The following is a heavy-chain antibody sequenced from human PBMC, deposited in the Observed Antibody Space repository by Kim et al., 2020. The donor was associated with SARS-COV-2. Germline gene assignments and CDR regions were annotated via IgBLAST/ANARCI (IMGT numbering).Heavy chain of an antibody. Sequence: ASVKVSCKTSGNSFIGYYMHWVRQAPGQGLEWMGMINPDGGTARYSENFQGRGTLTRDTATQTVYMELHSLRSEDTAVHFCAREKYGAGKKYGMDVWGQG. D-gene: IGHD3-10*01. V-gene: IGHV1-46*01. CDR3: AREKYGAGKKYGMDV. J-gene: IGHJ6*02. CDR1: GNSFIGYY. CDR2: INPDGGTA.